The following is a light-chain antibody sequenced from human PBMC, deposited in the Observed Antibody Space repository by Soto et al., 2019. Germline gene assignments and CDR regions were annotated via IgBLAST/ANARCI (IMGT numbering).Light chain of an antibody. CDR1: QSISKS. J-gene: IGKJ4*01. CDR2: AAS. CDR3: RQSYSTPQIT. Sequence: DIQLTLSPTSLSVSARDRVTITCRASQSISKSLNWYQQKPGKAPKLLICAASSWQSGVPSRFSGSGSGTDFTLTISSMQPEDFATYYCRQSYSTPQITFGGGTKVDIK. V-gene: IGKV1-39*01.